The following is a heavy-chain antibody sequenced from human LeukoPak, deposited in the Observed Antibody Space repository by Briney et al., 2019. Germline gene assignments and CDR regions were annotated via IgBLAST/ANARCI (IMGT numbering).Heavy chain of an antibody. Sequence: GGSLRLSCAVSGITLSNYGMSWVRQAPGKGLEWVAGISDRGGRTNYADSVKGRFTISRENSKNTLYLQMNSLRAEDTAVYFCAKRGVVIRVILVGFHKEAYYFDSWGQGTLVTVSS. J-gene: IGHJ4*02. CDR3: AKRGVVIRVILVGFHKEAYYFDS. CDR2: ISDRGGRT. D-gene: IGHD3-10*01. CDR1: GITLSNYG. V-gene: IGHV3-23*01.